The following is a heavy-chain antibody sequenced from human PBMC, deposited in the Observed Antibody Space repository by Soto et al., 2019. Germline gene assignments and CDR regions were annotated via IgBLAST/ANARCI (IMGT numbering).Heavy chain of an antibody. D-gene: IGHD3-16*01. CDR1: GFTFSSYG. V-gene: IGHV3-33*01. CDR3: ARTAGGSGYYYYYGMDV. Sequence: GGSLRLSCAASGFTFSSYGMHWVRQAPGKGLEWVAVIWYDGSNKYYADSVKGRFTISRDNSKNTLYLQMNSLRAEDTAVYYCARTAGGSGYYYYYGMDVWGQGTTVTVSS. J-gene: IGHJ6*02. CDR2: IWYDGSNK.